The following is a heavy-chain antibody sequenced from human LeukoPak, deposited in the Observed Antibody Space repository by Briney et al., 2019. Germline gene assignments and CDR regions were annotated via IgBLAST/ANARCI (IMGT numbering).Heavy chain of an antibody. D-gene: IGHD5-12*01. Sequence: PGGSLRLSCAASGFTFSSYGMHWVRQAPGKGLEWVAFIRYDGSNKYYADSMKGRFTISRDNSKNTLYLQMNSLRAEDTAVYYCAKKPSGGGYGDYWGQGTLVIVSS. CDR3: AKKPSGGGYGDY. CDR1: GFTFSSYG. CDR2: IRYDGSNK. V-gene: IGHV3-30*02. J-gene: IGHJ4*02.